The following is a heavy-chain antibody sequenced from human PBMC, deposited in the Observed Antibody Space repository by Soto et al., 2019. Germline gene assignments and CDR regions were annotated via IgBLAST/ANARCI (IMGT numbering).Heavy chain of an antibody. CDR3: ASRVLCDMDV. V-gene: IGHV1-46*01. CDR2: IKPNNGAT. CDR1: GDTFTTNY. J-gene: IGHJ6*02. D-gene: IGHD2-21*01. Sequence: QEQLVQSGAEVKEPGASLKVSCKASGDTFTTNYLHWVRQAPGQGLEWMGRIKPNNGATLYAQEFQGRLILTTDTSTSTVYMDLNSVKSEDSAVYYCASRVLCDMDVWGQGTTVTVSS.